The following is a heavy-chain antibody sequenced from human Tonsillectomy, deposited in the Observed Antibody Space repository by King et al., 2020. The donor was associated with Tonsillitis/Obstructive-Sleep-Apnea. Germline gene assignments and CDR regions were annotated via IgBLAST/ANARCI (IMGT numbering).Heavy chain of an antibody. D-gene: IGHD5-18*01. CDR1: GFTFSSYG. CDR2: ISYDGSNK. J-gene: IGHJ6*02. CDR3: AKDQRGYSYAYGDQDGLDV. Sequence: VQLVESGGGVVQPGRSLRLSCAASGFTFSSYGMHWVRQAPGKGLEWVAVISYDGSNKYSADSVKGRFTLSRDNSKNTLYLQMNSLRAEDTAVYYCAKDQRGYSYAYGDQDGLDVWGQGTTVTVSS. V-gene: IGHV3-30*18.